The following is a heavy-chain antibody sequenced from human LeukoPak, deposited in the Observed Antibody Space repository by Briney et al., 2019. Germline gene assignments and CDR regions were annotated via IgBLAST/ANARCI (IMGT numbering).Heavy chain of an antibody. CDR3: ARAFYYGSGSHSIDY. CDR2: INPNSGGT. CDR1: GYTFTGYF. V-gene: IGHV1-2*02. Sequence: ASVKVSCKASGYTFTGYFMHWVRQAPGQGLEWMGWINPNSGGTNYAQKFQGRVTMTRDTSISTAYMELSRLRSDDTAVYYCARAFYYGSGSHSIDYWGQGTLVTASS. J-gene: IGHJ4*02. D-gene: IGHD3-10*01.